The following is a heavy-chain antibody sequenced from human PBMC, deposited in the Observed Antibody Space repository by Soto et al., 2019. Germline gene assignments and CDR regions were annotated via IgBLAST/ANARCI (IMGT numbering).Heavy chain of an antibody. J-gene: IGHJ4*02. CDR3: ASGAI. CDR2: IKQDGTEK. Sequence: EVQLVESGGGLVQPGGSLRLSCAASGFTFSNYWMSWVRQAPGKGLEWVANIKQDGTEKNYVDSVRGRFTISRDNAKNSLDLQMISLTAEDTAVYYCASGAIWGQGTLVTVSS. CDR1: GFTFSNYW. D-gene: IGHD2-2*01. V-gene: IGHV3-7*01.